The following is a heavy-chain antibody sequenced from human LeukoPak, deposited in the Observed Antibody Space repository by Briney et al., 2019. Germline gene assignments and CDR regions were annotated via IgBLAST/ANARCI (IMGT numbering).Heavy chain of an antibody. CDR2: IRYDGSNK. CDR1: GFTFNNAW. D-gene: IGHD4-23*01. Sequence: PGGSLRLSCAASGFTFNNAWMNWVRQAPGKGLEWVAFIRYDGSNKYYADSVKGRFTISRDNSKNTLYLQMNSLRAEDTALYYCARGGSYGGYHSYWGQGTLVTVSS. J-gene: IGHJ4*02. V-gene: IGHV3-30*02. CDR3: ARGGSYGGYHSY.